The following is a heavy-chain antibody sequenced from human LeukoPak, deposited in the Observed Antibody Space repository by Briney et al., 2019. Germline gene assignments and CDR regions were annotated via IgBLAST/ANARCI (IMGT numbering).Heavy chain of an antibody. D-gene: IGHD4/OR15-4a*01. Sequence: GGSLRLSCTVSGFTVSSNSMSWVRQAPGKGLEWVSFIYSGTIHYSDSVKGRFTISRDNSKNTLYLQMNSLRAEDTTVYYCARRAGAYSHPYDYWGQGTLVTVSS. J-gene: IGHJ4*02. V-gene: IGHV3-53*01. CDR3: ARRAGAYSHPYDY. CDR1: GFTVSSNS. CDR2: IYSGTI.